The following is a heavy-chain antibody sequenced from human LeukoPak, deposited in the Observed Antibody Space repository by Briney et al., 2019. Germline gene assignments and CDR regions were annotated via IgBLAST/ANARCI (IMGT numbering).Heavy chain of an antibody. J-gene: IGHJ4*02. CDR3: VKDSAYYGSGSYYNS. Sequence: PGGSLRLSCAASGFIFDDHAMRWVRQPPGKGLEWVSGISWNSDSINYADSVRGRFTISRDNAKNSLYLQMNSLRAEDTALYYCVKDSAYYGSGSYYNSWGQGTLVTVSS. CDR1: GFIFDDHA. D-gene: IGHD3-10*01. V-gene: IGHV3-9*01. CDR2: ISWNSDSI.